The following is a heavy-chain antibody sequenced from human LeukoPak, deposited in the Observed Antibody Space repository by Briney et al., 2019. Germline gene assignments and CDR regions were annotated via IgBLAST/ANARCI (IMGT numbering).Heavy chain of an antibody. D-gene: IGHD2-8*02. CDR2: IRYDGNNK. J-gene: IGHJ4*02. Sequence: TGGSLRLSCAASGFTFSSYAMSWVRQAPGKGLEWVAFIRYDGNNKYYADSVKGRFTISRDNSKNTLYLQMNSLRAEDTALYYCAKMSGPFDYWGQGTLVTVSS. V-gene: IGHV3-30*02. CDR3: AKMSGPFDY. CDR1: GFTFSSYA.